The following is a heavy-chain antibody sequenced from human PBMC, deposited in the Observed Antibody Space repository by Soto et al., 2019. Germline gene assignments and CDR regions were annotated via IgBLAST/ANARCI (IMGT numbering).Heavy chain of an antibody. CDR1: GFTFNDYN. CDR2: IRSTSTSI. D-gene: IGHD4-4*01. V-gene: IGHV3-48*02. Sequence: HPGGSLRLSCAASGFTFNDYNMNWVRQAPGKGLEWVAYIRSTSTSIHYADSVRGRFTISRDSAKNSLYLQMNSLRDEDTAVYYCVRESLTVTPRAGFYYGMDVWGQGTTVTVSS. CDR3: VRESLTVTPRAGFYYGMDV. J-gene: IGHJ6*02.